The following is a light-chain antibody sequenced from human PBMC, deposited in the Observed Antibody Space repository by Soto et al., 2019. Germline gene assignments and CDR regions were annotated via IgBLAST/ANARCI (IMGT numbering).Light chain of an antibody. V-gene: IGKV1-27*01. CDR3: QKYNSAHLT. Sequence: DVQMTQSPSSLSAFVGDRVTITCRASQGIAPYLAWFQQKPGKVPKLLIYATSTLQSGVPSRFSGSGSGTDFTLTISRLQPEDVGTYYCQKYNSAHLTFGGGTKGAIK. CDR2: ATS. J-gene: IGKJ4*01. CDR1: QGIAPY.